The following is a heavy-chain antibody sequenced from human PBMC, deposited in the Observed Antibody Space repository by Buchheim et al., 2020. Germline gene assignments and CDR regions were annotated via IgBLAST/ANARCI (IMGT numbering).Heavy chain of an antibody. CDR1: GFTFTNNG. CDR3: ARGGGWTDF. D-gene: IGHD6-19*01. CDR2: VKKDGSET. Sequence: EVQLVESGGGLVQPGGSLRLSCAASGFTFTNNGMSWVRQPPGKGLEWVASVKKDGSETYYVDFARGRFTISRDNAKNVLYLQMNSLRAEDTAVYFCARGGGWTDFWGQGA. V-gene: IGHV3-7*01. J-gene: IGHJ4*02.